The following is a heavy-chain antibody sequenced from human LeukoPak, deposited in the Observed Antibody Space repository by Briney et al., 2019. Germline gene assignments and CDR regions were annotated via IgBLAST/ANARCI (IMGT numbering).Heavy chain of an antibody. CDR3: ARAHYYDSSGYPTTAFDI. Sequence: SETLSLTCTVSGGSISSYYWSWIRQPPGKGLEWIGYIYYSGSTNYNPSLKSRVTISVDTSKNQFSLKLSSVTAADTAVYYCARAHYYDSSGYPTTAFDIWGQGTMVTVSS. J-gene: IGHJ3*02. V-gene: IGHV4-59*01. D-gene: IGHD3-22*01. CDR2: IYYSGST. CDR1: GGSISSYY.